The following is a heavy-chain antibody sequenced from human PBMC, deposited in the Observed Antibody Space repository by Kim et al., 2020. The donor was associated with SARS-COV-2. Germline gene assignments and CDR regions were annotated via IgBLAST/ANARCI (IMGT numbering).Heavy chain of an antibody. Sequence: SETLSLTCTVSGGSISSGGYYWSWIRQHPGKGLEWIGYIYYSGSTYYNPSLKSRVTISVDTSKNQFSLKLSSVTAADTAVYYCARDVAVATTRGAYYFDYWGQGTLVTVSS. CDR1: GGSISSGGYY. CDR2: IYYSGST. CDR3: ARDVAVATTRGAYYFDY. J-gene: IGHJ4*02. D-gene: IGHD5-12*01. V-gene: IGHV4-31*03.